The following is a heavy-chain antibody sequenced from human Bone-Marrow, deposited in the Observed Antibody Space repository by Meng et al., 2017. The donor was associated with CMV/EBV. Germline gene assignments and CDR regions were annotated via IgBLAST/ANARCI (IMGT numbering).Heavy chain of an antibody. D-gene: IGHD6-13*01. J-gene: IGHJ5*02. V-gene: IGHV4-59*01. Sequence: SETLSLTCTVSGGSISSYYWSWIRQPPGKGLEWIGYIYYSGSTNYNPSLKSRVTISVDTSKNQFSLKLSSVTAADTAVYYCARHGRGQQLVGGNWFDPWGQGPLVTVSS. CDR3: ARHGRGQQLVGGNWFDP. CDR1: GGSISSYY. CDR2: IYYSGST.